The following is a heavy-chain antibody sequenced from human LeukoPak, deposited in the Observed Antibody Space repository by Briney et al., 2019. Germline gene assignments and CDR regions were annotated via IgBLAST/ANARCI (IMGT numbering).Heavy chain of an antibody. Sequence: PGGSLRLSCVASGLTFNIYAMSWVRQAPGKGLEWVSAIRGSGYYADSVKGRFTISRDNSKNTVYLQMNSLRAEDTAVYYCASRAYDSSAYYYFGGQGTLVTVSS. J-gene: IGHJ4*02. CDR3: ASRAYDSSAYYYF. CDR1: GLTFNIYA. D-gene: IGHD3-22*01. CDR2: IRGSG. V-gene: IGHV3-23*01.